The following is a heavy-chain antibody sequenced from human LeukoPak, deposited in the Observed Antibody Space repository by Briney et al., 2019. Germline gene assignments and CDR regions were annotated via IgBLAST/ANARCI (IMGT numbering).Heavy chain of an antibody. Sequence: PSQTLSLTCTVSGGSISSGSYYWSWIRQPAGKGLEWIGRIYTSGCTNYNPSLKSRVTISVDTSKNQFSLKLSSVTAADTAVYYCAVTGTYYYDSSGYYYGGYFDYWGQGTLVTVSS. CDR3: AVTGTYYYDSSGYYYGGYFDY. CDR1: GGSISSGSYY. D-gene: IGHD3-22*01. CDR2: IYTSGCT. J-gene: IGHJ4*02. V-gene: IGHV4-61*02.